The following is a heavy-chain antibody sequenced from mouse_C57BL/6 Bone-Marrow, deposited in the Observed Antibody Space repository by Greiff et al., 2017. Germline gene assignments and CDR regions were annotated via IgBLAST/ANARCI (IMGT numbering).Heavy chain of an antibody. CDR3: TTFITTTYFDV. Sequence: VQLQQSGAELVRPGASVKLSCTASGFNIKDDYMHWVKQRPEQGLEWIGWIDPENGDTEYASKFQGKATITADTSSNTAYLQLSSLTSEDTAVYYCTTFITTTYFDVWGTGTTVTVSS. D-gene: IGHD1-1*01. V-gene: IGHV14-4*01. CDR1: GFNIKDDY. CDR2: IDPENGDT. J-gene: IGHJ1*03.